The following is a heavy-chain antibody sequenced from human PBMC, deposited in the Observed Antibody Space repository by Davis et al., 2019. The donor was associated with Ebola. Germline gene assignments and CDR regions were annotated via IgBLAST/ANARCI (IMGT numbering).Heavy chain of an antibody. CDR3: ARDVGDSSSWFDY. Sequence: PSETLSLTCTVSGGSISSSSKYWGWIRQSPGKGLEWIGSINYSGNTYHNPSLKSRVTISVATSKNQFSLKLSSVTAADTAVYYCARDVGDSSSWFDYWGQGTLVTVSS. J-gene: IGHJ4*02. V-gene: IGHV4-39*07. CDR2: INYSGNT. CDR1: GGSISSSSKY. D-gene: IGHD6-13*01.